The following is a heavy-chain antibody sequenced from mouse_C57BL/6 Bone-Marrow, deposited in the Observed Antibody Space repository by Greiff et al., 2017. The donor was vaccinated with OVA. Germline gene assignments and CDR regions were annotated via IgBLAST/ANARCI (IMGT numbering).Heavy chain of an antibody. Sequence: EVHLVESGGDLVKPGGSLKLSCAASGFTFSSYGMSWVRQTPDKRLEWVATISSGGSYTYYPDSVKGRFTISRDNAKNTLYLQMSSLKSEDTAMYYCARHFFPFTTVAYYYAMDYWGQGTSVTVSS. D-gene: IGHD1-1*01. J-gene: IGHJ4*01. CDR2: ISSGGSYT. CDR3: ARHFFPFTTVAYYYAMDY. V-gene: IGHV5-6*01. CDR1: GFTFSSYG.